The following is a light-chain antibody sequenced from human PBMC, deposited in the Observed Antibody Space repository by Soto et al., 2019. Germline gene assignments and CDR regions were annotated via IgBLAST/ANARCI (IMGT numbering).Light chain of an antibody. V-gene: IGLV4-69*01. Sequence: QLVLTQSPSASASLGASVKLTCTLSSGHSSYVIAWHQQQPEKGPRYLMKLDSDGSHTKGDAIPDRFSGSSSGAERYLTISSLQSEDEADYYCQTWGTGIHVVFGGGTKLPVL. CDR2: LDSDGSH. CDR1: SGHSSYV. CDR3: QTWGTGIHVV. J-gene: IGLJ2*01.